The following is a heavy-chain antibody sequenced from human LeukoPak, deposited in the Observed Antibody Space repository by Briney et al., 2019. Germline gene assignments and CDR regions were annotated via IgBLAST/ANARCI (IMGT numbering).Heavy chain of an antibody. CDR3: ARDAEGGDIAMVPFDY. V-gene: IGHV1-69*04. CDR2: IIPILGIA. D-gene: IGHD5-18*01. Sequence: SVKVSCKASGGTFSSYTISWVRQAPGQGLEWMGRIIPILGIANYAQKLRGRVTITADKSTSTAYIALSSLRSEGTAVYYCARDAEGGDIAMVPFDYWGQGTLVTVSS. CDR1: GGTFSSYT. J-gene: IGHJ4*02.